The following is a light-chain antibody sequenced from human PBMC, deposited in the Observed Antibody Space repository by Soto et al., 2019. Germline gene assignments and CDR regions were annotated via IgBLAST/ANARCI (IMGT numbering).Light chain of an antibody. V-gene: IGKV1-39*01. CDR2: AAS. J-gene: IGKJ4*01. Sequence: DIQMTQSPSSLSASVGDRVTITCRASQYISSYLNWYQQKPGKAPKLLIYAASSLQSGVPSRFTGSGSGTDFTLTISSLQHEDFATYSCQQTYSTPLTFGGGTKADIK. CDR1: QYISSY. CDR3: QQTYSTPLT.